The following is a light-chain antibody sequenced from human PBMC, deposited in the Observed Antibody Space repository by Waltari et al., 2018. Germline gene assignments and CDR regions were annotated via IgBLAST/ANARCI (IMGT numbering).Light chain of an antibody. Sequence: QTVVTQEPSLSVSTGGTVTLTCALSSGSLSTTSYATWYQQTPGQAPNTLVYRANDPCSGVPDRFSGSILGNTAALTSTGAQAYVESDYYCALYMGSGIWVFGGGTRLNV. CDR3: ALYMGSGIWV. V-gene: IGLV8-61*01. J-gene: IGLJ3*02. CDR1: SGSLSTTSY. CDR2: RAN.